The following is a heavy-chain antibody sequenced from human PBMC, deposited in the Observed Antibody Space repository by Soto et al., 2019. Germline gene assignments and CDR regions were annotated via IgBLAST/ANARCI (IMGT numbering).Heavy chain of an antibody. V-gene: IGHV4-39*02. CDR2: IYYSGST. CDR3: AREGYCSGGSCYVAY. D-gene: IGHD2-15*01. CDR1: GGSISSSSYY. J-gene: IGHJ4*02. Sequence: QLQLQESGPGLVKPSETLSLTCTVSGGSISSSSYYWGWIRQPPGKGLEWIGSIYYSGSTYYNPSLKSRVTISVGTSKNQCSLKLSSVTAADTAVYYCAREGYCSGGSCYVAYWGQGTLVTVSS.